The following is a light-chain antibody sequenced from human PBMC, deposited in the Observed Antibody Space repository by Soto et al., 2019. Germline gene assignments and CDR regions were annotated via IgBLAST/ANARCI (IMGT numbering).Light chain of an antibody. CDR1: QSITSW. V-gene: IGKV1-5*03. J-gene: IGKJ1*01. CDR2: KAS. CDR3: QQYNSYSEA. Sequence: DIQMTQSPSSLSAPVGDRVTITCRASQSITSWLAWYQQKPGKAPKLLIHKASSLESGVPSRFSGSGSGTEFTLTISSLQPDDFATYYCQQYNSYSEAFGQGTKVDI.